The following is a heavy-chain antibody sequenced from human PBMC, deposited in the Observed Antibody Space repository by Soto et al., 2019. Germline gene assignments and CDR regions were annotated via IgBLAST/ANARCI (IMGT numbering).Heavy chain of an antibody. J-gene: IGHJ4*02. Sequence: QVQLVQSGAEVKKPGASVKVSCKASGYTFTSYDINWVRQATGQGLEWMGWMNPNSGNTGYAQKFQGRVTMTRNTFISTAYMELSSLRSEDTAVYYCARSARYCSGGSCYSFLDYWGQGTLVTVSS. CDR2: MNPNSGNT. V-gene: IGHV1-8*01. CDR1: GYTFTSYD. CDR3: ARSARYCSGGSCYSFLDY. D-gene: IGHD2-15*01.